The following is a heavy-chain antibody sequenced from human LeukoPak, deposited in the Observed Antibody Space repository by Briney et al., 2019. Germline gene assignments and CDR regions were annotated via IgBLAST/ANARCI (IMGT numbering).Heavy chain of an antibody. V-gene: IGHV4-39*01. Sequence: PSETLSLTCTVSGGSISSSSYYWGWIRQPPGKGLEWIGSIYYSGSTYYNPSLKSRVTISVDTSKNQFSLKLSSVTAADTAVYYCARRHSNYPSYGMDVWGQGTTVTVSS. D-gene: IGHD4-11*01. CDR1: GGSISSSSYY. CDR3: ARRHSNYPSYGMDV. CDR2: IYYSGST. J-gene: IGHJ6*02.